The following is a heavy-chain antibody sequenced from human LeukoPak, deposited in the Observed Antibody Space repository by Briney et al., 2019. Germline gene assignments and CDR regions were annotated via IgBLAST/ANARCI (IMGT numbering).Heavy chain of an antibody. D-gene: IGHD4-11*01. J-gene: IGHJ4*02. CDR2: ISAYNGNT. CDR1: GYTFTSYG. CDR3: AKSYSNYGANYYFDY. Sequence: ASVKVSCKASGYTFTSYGISWVRQAPGQGLEWMGWISAYNGNTNYAQKLQGRVTMTTDTSTSTAYMELRSLRSDDTAVYYCAKSYSNYGANYYFDYWGQGTLVTVSS. V-gene: IGHV1-18*01.